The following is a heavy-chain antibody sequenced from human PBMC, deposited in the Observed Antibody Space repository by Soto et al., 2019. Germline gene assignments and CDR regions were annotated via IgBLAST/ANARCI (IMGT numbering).Heavy chain of an antibody. J-gene: IGHJ4*02. Sequence: GSLRLSCAVSGFTFSDYGMHWVRQAPGKGLEWVAVMSYAGTYKYYADSVKGRFTISRDLSGNTLFLQMNSLRLEDTAVYFCAKEMYPRTVLDSSSPWGDYWGQGTLVTVFS. CDR1: GFTFSDYG. V-gene: IGHV3-30*18. D-gene: IGHD6-6*01. CDR2: MSYAGTYK. CDR3: AKEMYPRTVLDSSSPWGDY.